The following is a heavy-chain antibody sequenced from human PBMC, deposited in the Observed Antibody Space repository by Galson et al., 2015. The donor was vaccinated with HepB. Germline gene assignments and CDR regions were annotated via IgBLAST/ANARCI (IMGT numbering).Heavy chain of an antibody. CDR2: ISAYNGNT. V-gene: IGHV1-18*04. D-gene: IGHD2-2*01. CDR1: GYTLTNYG. CDR3: ARAVVPAAPSDS. J-gene: IGHJ5*01. Sequence: SVKVSCKASGYTLTNYGFSWVRQAPGQGLEWMGWISAYNGNTNYAQKLQGRVTMSRDTSINTVYMDLSSLRSDDSAIYFCARAVVPAAPSDSWGQGTLVTVSS.